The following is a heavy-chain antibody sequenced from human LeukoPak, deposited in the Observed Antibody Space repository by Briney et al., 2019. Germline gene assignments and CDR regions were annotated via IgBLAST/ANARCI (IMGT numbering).Heavy chain of an antibody. Sequence: PGGSLRLSCAASGFTFSTYWMTWVRQAPGKGLEWVANIKQDGGEKYYVDSVKGRFTVSRDNAKNSVFLPMNSLRADDTAVYYCARDREVPTPDEYFEHWGQGTLVTVSS. V-gene: IGHV3-7*01. J-gene: IGHJ1*01. D-gene: IGHD5-24*01. CDR2: IKQDGGEK. CDR1: GFTFSTYW. CDR3: ARDREVPTPDEYFEH.